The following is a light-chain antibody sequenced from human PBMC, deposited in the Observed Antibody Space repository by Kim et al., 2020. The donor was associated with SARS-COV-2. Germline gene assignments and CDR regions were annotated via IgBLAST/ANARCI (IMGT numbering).Light chain of an antibody. CDR1: SSDVGGYTY. Sequence: GKSVTISCTGTSSDVGGYTYVSWYQQHPSKAPKFIMYEVTKRPSGVPGRFSGSKSGNTASLTVSGLQAEDEADYYCSSYAGSNNLVFGGGTQLTVL. CDR2: EVT. V-gene: IGLV2-8*01. J-gene: IGLJ2*01. CDR3: SSYAGSNNLV.